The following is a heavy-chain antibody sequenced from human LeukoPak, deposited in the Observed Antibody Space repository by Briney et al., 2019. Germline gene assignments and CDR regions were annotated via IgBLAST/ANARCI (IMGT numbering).Heavy chain of an antibody. CDR2: IYYSGST. CDR3: ARDRGYSSSWYPNYYYGMDV. V-gene: IGHV4-59*01. J-gene: IGHJ6*02. CDR1: GGSISSYY. Sequence: SETLSLTCTVSGGSISSYYWSWIRQPPGKGLEWIGYIYYSGSTNYNPSLKSRVTISVDTPKNQFSLKLSSVTAADTAVYYCARDRGYSSSWYPNYYYGMDVWGQGTTVTVSS. D-gene: IGHD6-13*01.